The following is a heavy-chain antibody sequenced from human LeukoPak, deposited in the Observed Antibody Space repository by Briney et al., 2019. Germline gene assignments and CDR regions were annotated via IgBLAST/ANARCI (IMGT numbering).Heavy chain of an antibody. J-gene: IGHJ4*02. CDR2: IRGDAGST. CDR3: ARIGGDRHPIEY. CDR1: GFTFDAFG. V-gene: IGHV3-20*04. D-gene: IGHD2-21*02. Sequence: PGGSLRLSCAASGFTFDAFGMTWVRQAPGKGLEWVSAIRGDAGSTGYADSVKGRFTISRDNSKNTLYLQMNSLRAEDTAVYYCARIGGDRHPIEYWGQGTLVTVSS.